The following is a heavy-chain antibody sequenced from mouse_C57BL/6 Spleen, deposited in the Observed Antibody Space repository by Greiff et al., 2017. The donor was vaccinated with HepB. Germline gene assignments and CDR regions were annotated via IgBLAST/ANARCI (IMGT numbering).Heavy chain of an antibody. CDR1: GFTFSSYA. V-gene: IGHV5-4*01. Sequence: EVHLVESGGGLVKPGGSLKLSCAASGFTFSSYAMSWVRQTPEKRLEWVATISDGGSYTYYPDNVKGRFTISRDNAKNNLYLQMSHLKSEETAMYYCARENLITTVVNFDVWGTGTTVTVSS. D-gene: IGHD1-1*01. CDR2: ISDGGSYT. J-gene: IGHJ1*03. CDR3: ARENLITTVVNFDV.